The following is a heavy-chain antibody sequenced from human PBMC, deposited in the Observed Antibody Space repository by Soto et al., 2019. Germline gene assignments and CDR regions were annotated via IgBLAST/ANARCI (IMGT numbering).Heavy chain of an antibody. J-gene: IGHJ5*02. D-gene: IGHD6-13*01. V-gene: IGHV4-4*07. CDR2: IHSSGST. CDR1: GDSMTKYY. CDR3: ARDQGVAAAGITWFDP. Sequence: PSETLSLTCTVSGDSMTKYYWSWIRQSAGKGLEWIGHIHSSGSTNYNHSLKSRVTMSVGTSKNQFSLRLMSLTAAATAVYYCARDQGVAAAGITWFDPWGQGSLVTVSS.